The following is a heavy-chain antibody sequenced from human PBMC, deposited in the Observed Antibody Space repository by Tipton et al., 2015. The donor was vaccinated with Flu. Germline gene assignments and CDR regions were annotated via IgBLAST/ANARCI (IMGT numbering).Heavy chain of an antibody. J-gene: IGHJ4*02. Sequence: LRLSCAVHGGSFSGYYWNWIRQPPGKGLEWIGEINHSGSTNYNPSLKSRVTISVDTSKNQFSLKLSSVTAADTAVYYCARAMVRAYYFDYWGQGTLVTVSS. CDR3: ARAMVRAYYFDY. D-gene: IGHD3-10*01. V-gene: IGHV4-34*01. CDR2: INHSGST. CDR1: GGSFSGYY.